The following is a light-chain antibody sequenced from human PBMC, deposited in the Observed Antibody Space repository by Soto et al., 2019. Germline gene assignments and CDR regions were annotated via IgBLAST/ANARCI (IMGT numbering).Light chain of an antibody. V-gene: IGKV3-20*01. CDR1: QSITRN. Sequence: EIVMTQSPATLSVCPGERVTLSCRAIQSITRNLAWYQQGPGQAPRLLIYDASNRATGIPARFSGSGSGTDFTLTISRLEPEDFAVYYCQQYGSSARSITFGQGTRLEIK. CDR2: DAS. CDR3: QQYGSSARSIT. J-gene: IGKJ5*01.